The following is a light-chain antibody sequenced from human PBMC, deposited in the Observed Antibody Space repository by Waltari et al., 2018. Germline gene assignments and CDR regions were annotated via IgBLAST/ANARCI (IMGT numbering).Light chain of an antibody. Sequence: DIVMTQSPDSLAVSLGDRATINCKSSQSLLFSSNNKNYLAWYQQKPGQPPKLLIYWASIRESGVPDRFSGSGSETDFTLTISSLQAEDVAVYYCQQYDTTPLTFGGGTKVEIK. V-gene: IGKV4-1*01. J-gene: IGKJ4*01. CDR2: WAS. CDR1: QSLLFSSNNKNY. CDR3: QQYDTTPLT.